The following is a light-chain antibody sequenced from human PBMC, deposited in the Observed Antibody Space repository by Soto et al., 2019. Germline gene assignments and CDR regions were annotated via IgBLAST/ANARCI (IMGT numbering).Light chain of an antibody. CDR3: RNTVV. CDR1: SSDVGGYNY. J-gene: IGLJ3*02. Sequence: QSALTQPASVSGSPGQSITIFCTGTSSDVGGYNYVSWYQQRPGKPPKLMIYDVTNRPSGVSNRFSGSKSGSTASLTISGLQAEDEGDYYGRNTVVFGGGTKLTVL. V-gene: IGLV2-14*03. CDR2: DVT.